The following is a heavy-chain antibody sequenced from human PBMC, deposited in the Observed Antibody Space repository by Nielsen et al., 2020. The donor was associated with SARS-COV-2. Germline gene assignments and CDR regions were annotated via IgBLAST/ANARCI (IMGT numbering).Heavy chain of an antibody. Sequence: SVKVSCKASGGTFSSYAISWVRQAPGQGLEWMGGIIPIFGTANYAQKFQGRVTITADESTSTAYMELSSLRSEDTAVYYCARGGDGIAAAGRFDYWGQGTLVTVSS. CDR2: IIPIFGTA. V-gene: IGHV1-69*13. CDR3: ARGGDGIAAAGRFDY. CDR1: GGTFSSYA. D-gene: IGHD6-13*01. J-gene: IGHJ4*02.